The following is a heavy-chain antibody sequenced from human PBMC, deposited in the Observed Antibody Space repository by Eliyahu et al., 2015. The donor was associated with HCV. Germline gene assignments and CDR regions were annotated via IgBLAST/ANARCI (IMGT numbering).Heavy chain of an antibody. CDR2: VNGGNGNT. CDR3: ARVRLRYLGWFGDL. V-gene: IGHV1-3*01. D-gene: IGHD3-3*01. Sequence: QVQLVQSGAEVQKPGASVXXSCQASGYXFRXYGLIWVRQAPGQRLEWMAWVNGGNGNTKXSLKFQDRISITSDTSASTGYMELSGLTSEDTAVYYCARVRLRYLGWFGDLWGQGTVLAVSS. J-gene: IGHJ5*02. CDR1: GYXFRXYG.